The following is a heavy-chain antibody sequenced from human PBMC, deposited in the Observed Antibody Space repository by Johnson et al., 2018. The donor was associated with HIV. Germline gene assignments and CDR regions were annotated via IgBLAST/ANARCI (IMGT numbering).Heavy chain of an antibody. Sequence: QVQLVESGGGVVQPGGSLRLSCAASGFTFNNYDMHWVRQAPGKGLEWVAVISYDGSNKYYADSVKGRFTISRDNSKNTLYLQMNSLRAEDTAVYYCAREGKDAFDIWGQGTMVTVSS. D-gene: IGHD3-10*01. CDR2: ISYDGSNK. V-gene: IGHV3-30*19. CDR1: GFTFNNYD. CDR3: AREGKDAFDI. J-gene: IGHJ3*02.